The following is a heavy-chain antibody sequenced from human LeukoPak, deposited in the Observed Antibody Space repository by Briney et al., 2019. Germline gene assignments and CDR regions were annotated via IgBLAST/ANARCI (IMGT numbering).Heavy chain of an antibody. CDR1: GYTFTGYY. CDR3: ARGLDYYDGTGYRLLDS. J-gene: IGHJ4*02. V-gene: IGHV1-2*02. CDR2: INPNSGGT. Sequence: ASVKVSCKASGYTFTGYYMYCVRQAPGQGLEWMGWINPNSGGTNYAQKFQGRVTMTRDSSINTDYMELSSVSSDDTGVDYCARGLDYYDGTGYRLLDSWGQGTLVSVSS. D-gene: IGHD3-22*01.